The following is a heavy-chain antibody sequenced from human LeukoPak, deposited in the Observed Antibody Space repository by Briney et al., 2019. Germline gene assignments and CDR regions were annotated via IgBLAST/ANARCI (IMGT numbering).Heavy chain of an antibody. V-gene: IGHV4-39*01. CDR3: ARHTVWVCYD. J-gene: IGHJ4*02. D-gene: IGHD5-12*01. Sequence: PSETLSLTCTVSGDSISSSSSYWGWIRQPPGKGLGWIGSIYYSGSTYYNPSLKSRVTISVDTSKSQFSLKLNSVTAADTAVYYCARHTVWVCYDWGQGTLVTVSS. CDR2: IYYSGST. CDR1: GDSISSSSSY.